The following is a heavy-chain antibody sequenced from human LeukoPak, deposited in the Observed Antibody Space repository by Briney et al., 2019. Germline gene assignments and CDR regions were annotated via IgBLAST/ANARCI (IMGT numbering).Heavy chain of an antibody. V-gene: IGHV4-59*01. CDR3: ASAVREGDLDY. J-gene: IGHJ4*02. Sequence: SETESLTCAVYGGSFSGYYWSWLRQPPGKGLEWIGYIYYSGSTNYNPSLKSRVTISVDTSKNQFSLKLSSVTAADTAVYYCASAVREGDLDYWGQGTLVTVSS. CDR2: IYYSGST. D-gene: IGHD3-10*01. CDR1: GGSFSGYY.